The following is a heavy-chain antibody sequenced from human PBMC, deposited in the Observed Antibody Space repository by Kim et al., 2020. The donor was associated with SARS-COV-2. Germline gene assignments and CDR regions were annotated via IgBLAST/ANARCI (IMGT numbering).Heavy chain of an antibody. CDR1: GYTFTSYA. J-gene: IGHJ3*02. D-gene: IGHD1-20*01. CDR3: ATLTGTTSPGAFDI. V-gene: IGHV7-4-1*02. CDR2: INTNTGNP. Sequence: ASVKVSCKASGYTFTSYAMNWVRQAPGQGLEWMGWINTNTGNPTYAQGFTGRFVFSLDTYVSTAYLQISSLKAEDTAVYYCATLTGTTSPGAFDIWGQGTMVTVSS.